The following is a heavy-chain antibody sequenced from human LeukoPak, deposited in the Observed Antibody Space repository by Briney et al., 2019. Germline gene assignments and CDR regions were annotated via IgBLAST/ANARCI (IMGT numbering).Heavy chain of an antibody. CDR2: ISSDGRDI. D-gene: IGHD3-22*01. CDR3: AKDAGPYYDSAGYYYP. CDR1: GFSFSSHA. J-gene: IGHJ5*02. Sequence: GGSLRLSCAASGFSFSSHAMNWVRLAPGKGLEWVSFISSDGRDIFYSDSVRGRFTISRDNAKNSLSLQMTSLRVEDTAIYYCAKDAGPYYDSAGYYYPWGQGTLVTVSS. V-gene: IGHV3-21*01.